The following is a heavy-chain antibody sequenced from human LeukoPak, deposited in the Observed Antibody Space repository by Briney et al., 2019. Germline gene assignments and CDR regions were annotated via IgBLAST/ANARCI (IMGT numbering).Heavy chain of an antibody. D-gene: IGHD3-22*01. CDR3: AKGVGYYDGSGYTDAFDI. V-gene: IGHV3-23*01. Sequence: GGSLRLSCAASGFTFSSYAMSWVRQAPGKGLEWVSAISGSGGSTYYADFVKGRFTISRDNSKNTLYLQMNSLRAEDTAVYYCAKGVGYYDGSGYTDAFDIWGQGTMVTVSS. J-gene: IGHJ3*02. CDR1: GFTFSSYA. CDR2: ISGSGGST.